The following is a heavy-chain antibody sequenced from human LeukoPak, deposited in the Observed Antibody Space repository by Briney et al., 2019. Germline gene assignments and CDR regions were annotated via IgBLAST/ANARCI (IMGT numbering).Heavy chain of an antibody. J-gene: IGHJ4*02. CDR2: ISGSGGST. Sequence: GGSPRLSCAASGFTFSSYAMSWVRQAPGKGLEWVSAISGSGGSTYYADSVKGRFTISRDNSKNTLYLQMNSLRAEDTAVYYCAHYGSGSYYTPFDYWGQGTLVTVSS. CDR1: GFTFSSYA. CDR3: AHYGSGSYYTPFDY. V-gene: IGHV3-23*01. D-gene: IGHD3-10*01.